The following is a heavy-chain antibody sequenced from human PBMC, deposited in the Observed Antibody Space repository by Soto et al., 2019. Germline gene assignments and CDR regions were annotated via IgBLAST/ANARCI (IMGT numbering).Heavy chain of an antibody. V-gene: IGHV1-2*02. J-gene: IGHJ4*02. Sequence: QGQLVQSGAEVKKPGSSVKVSCQVSGYTFTDHYLHWVRQAPGHGLEGMGGINDGDGDTNYAQKFQRSISMTRNTSIKTANLELSRMTSVATDVYYSARVRFFLVLADPFDVWGQGTLVSVSA. CDR2: INDGDGDT. CDR1: GYTFTDHY. D-gene: IGHD3-10*01. CDR3: ARVRFFLVLADPFDV.